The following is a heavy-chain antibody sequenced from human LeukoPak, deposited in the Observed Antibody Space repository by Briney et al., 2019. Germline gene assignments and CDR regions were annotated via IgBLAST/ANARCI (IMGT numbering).Heavy chain of an antibody. CDR2: IWYDGSNK. Sequence: GGSLRLSCAASGFTFSSYGMHWVRQAPGKGLEWVAVIWYDGSNKYYADSVKGRFTISRDNSKNTLYLQMNSLRAEDTAVYYCAKDSHGYYDILTGYYNAFDYWGQGTLVTVSS. V-gene: IGHV3-33*06. CDR1: GFTFSSYG. CDR3: AKDSHGYYDILTGYYNAFDY. J-gene: IGHJ4*02. D-gene: IGHD3-9*01.